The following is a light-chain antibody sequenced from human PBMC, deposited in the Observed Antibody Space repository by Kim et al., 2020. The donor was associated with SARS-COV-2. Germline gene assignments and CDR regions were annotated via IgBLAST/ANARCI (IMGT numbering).Light chain of an antibody. CDR1: QSLNSY. CDR2: DAS. V-gene: IGKV3-11*01. Sequence: SLSPGERATLSCRASQSLNSYLVWYQQKVGQAPRLLIYDASNRATGIPARFSGSGSGTDFTLTISSLEPEDFALYYCQQRSNWPLTFGGGTKLEI. J-gene: IGKJ4*01. CDR3: QQRSNWPLT.